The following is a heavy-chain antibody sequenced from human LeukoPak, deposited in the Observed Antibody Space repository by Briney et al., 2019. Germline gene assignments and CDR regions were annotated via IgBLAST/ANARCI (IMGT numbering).Heavy chain of an antibody. V-gene: IGHV4-59*01. J-gene: IGHJ6*04. CDR3: ARDLGVVTMVRGVIRYYYYGMDV. CDR1: GGSISSYY. Sequence: SSETLSLTCTVSGGSISSYYWSWIRQPPGKGLEWIGYIYYSGSTNCNPSLKSRVTISVDTSKNQFSLKLSSVTAADTAVYYCARDLGVVTMVRGVIRYYYYGMDVWGKGTTVTVSS. D-gene: IGHD3-10*01. CDR2: IYYSGST.